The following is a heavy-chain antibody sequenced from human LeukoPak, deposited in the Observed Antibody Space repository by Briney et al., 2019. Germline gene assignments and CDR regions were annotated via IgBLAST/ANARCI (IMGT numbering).Heavy chain of an antibody. CDR3: ARGGNKWELDNWFDP. CDR2: INHSGST. CDR1: GGSFSGYY. Sequence: SETLSLTCAVYGGSFSGYYWSWIRQPPGKGLEWIGEINHSGSTNYNPSLKSRVTISVDTSKNQFSLKLNSATAADTAVYYCARGGNKWELDNWFDPWGQGTLVTVSS. D-gene: IGHD1-26*01. V-gene: IGHV4-34*01. J-gene: IGHJ5*02.